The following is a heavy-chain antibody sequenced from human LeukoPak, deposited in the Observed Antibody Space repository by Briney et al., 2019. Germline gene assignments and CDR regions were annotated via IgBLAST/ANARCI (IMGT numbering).Heavy chain of an antibody. CDR2: IIPIFGTA. CDR1: GGTFSSYA. CDR3: ARMYCSGGSCYSRRVRYYYMDV. D-gene: IGHD2-15*01. Sequence: SVKVSCKASGGTFSSYAISWVRQAPGQGLEWMGGIIPIFGTANYAQKFQGRVTITADKFTSTAYMELGSLRSEDTAVYYCARMYCSGGSCYSRRVRYYYMDVWGKGTTVTVSS. J-gene: IGHJ6*03. V-gene: IGHV1-69*06.